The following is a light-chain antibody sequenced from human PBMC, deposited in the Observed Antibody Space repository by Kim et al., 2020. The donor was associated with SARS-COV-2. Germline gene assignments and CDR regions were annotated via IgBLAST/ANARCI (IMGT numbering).Light chain of an antibody. V-gene: IGLV7-46*01. Sequence: PGETVTFPRGAGTVAVTSGHYPHWVQQRPGQAPRTLIYDRINKHSWTPARFSGSLLGGKAALTLSGAQPDDEADYYCLLSYSGTWVFGGGTQLTVL. CDR1: TVAVTSGHY. CDR2: DRI. CDR3: LLSYSGTWV. J-gene: IGLJ3*02.